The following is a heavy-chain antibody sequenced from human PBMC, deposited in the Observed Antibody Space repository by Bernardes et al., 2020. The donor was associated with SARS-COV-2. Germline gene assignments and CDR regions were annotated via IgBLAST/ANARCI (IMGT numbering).Heavy chain of an antibody. V-gene: IGHV4-61*02. Sequence: TLSLTCTVSGGSISSGSYYWSWIRQPAGKGLEWIGRIYTSGSTNYNPSLKSRVTISVDTSKNQFSLKLSSVTAADTAVYYCARGGITMVRGVIITSNYYYGMDVWGQGTTVTVSS. CDR2: IYTSGST. CDR1: GGSISSGSYY. D-gene: IGHD3-10*01. CDR3: ARGGITMVRGVIITSNYYYGMDV. J-gene: IGHJ6*02.